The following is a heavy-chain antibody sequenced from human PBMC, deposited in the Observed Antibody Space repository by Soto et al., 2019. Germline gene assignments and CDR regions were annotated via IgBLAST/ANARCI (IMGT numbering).Heavy chain of an antibody. CDR1: GFTFSTYW. J-gene: IGHJ4*02. Sequence: PGGSLRLSCSASGFTFSTYWMSWVRQAPGKGLEWVANIKQDGSEKYYVDSVKGRFTISRDNAKNSLYLQMNSLRAEDTAVYYCARDSLGYCTTTSCYWSEDYWGQGPLVTVSS. D-gene: IGHD2-2*01. CDR2: IKQDGSEK. CDR3: ARDSLGYCTTTSCYWSEDY. V-gene: IGHV3-7*03.